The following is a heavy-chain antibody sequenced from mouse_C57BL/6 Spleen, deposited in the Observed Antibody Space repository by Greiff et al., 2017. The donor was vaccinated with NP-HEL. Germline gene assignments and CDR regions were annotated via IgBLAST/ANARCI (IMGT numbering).Heavy chain of an antibody. D-gene: IGHD1-1*01. V-gene: IGHV5-4*01. CDR2: ISDGGSYT. CDR1: GFTFSSYA. Sequence: EVKLVESGGGLVKPGGSLKLSCAASGFTFSSYAMSWVRQTPEKRLEWVATISDGGSYTYYPDNVKGRFTISRDNAKNNLYLQMSHLKSEDTAMYYCAREAKYYGSSSYYAMDYWGQGTSVTVSS. CDR3: AREAKYYGSSSYYAMDY. J-gene: IGHJ4*01.